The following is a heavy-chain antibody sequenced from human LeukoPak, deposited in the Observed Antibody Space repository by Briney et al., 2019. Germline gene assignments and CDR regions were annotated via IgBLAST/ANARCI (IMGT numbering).Heavy chain of an antibody. V-gene: IGHV3-30-3*01. Sequence: GGSLRLSCAASGFTFNTYTLHWVRQAPGKGLEWVALVSSDGNQYSADSVKGRFTISRDNSKNTLYLQVNSLRAEDTAVYYCARDGRQHLVLYYFDSWGPGTLVTVSS. CDR1: GFTFNTYT. CDR2: VSSDGNQ. J-gene: IGHJ4*02. D-gene: IGHD3-10*01. CDR3: ARDGRQHLVLYYFDS.